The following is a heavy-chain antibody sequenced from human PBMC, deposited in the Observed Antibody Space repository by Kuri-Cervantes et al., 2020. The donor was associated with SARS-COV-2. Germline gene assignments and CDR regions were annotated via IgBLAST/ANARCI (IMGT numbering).Heavy chain of an antibody. J-gene: IGHJ6*03. V-gene: IGHV3-30-3*01. D-gene: IGHD2-21*01. CDR1: GFTLSSYA. CDR2: ISYDGSNK. Sequence: SCAASGFTLSSYAMHWVRQAPGKGLEWVAVISYDGSNKYYADSVKGRFTISRDNSKNTLYLQMNSLRAEDTAVYYCARSAYCGGDCYIYYYYMDVWGKGTTVTVSS. CDR3: ARSAYCGGDCYIYYYYMDV.